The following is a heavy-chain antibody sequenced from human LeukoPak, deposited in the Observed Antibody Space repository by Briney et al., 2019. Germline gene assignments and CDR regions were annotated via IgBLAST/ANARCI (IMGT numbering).Heavy chain of an antibody. J-gene: IGHJ6*02. CDR1: GFTFSSYG. CDR2: ISYDGSNK. Sequence: GRSLGLSCAASGFTFSSYGMHWVRQAPGKGLEWVAVISYDGSNKYYADSVKGRFTISRDNSKNTLYLQMNSLRAEDTAVYYCAKDSGGYDFWSGYYLSGMDVWGQGTTVTVSS. CDR3: AKDSGGYDFWSGYYLSGMDV. V-gene: IGHV3-30*18. D-gene: IGHD3-3*01.